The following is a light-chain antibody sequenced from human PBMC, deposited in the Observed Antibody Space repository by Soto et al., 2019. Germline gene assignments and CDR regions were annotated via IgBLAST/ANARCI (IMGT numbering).Light chain of an antibody. CDR3: QHYKA. V-gene: IGKV3-20*01. CDR2: GAS. J-gene: IGKJ4*01. Sequence: EIVLTQSPGTLSLSPGERATLSCRASQSVSSSYLAWYQQKPGQAPRLLIYGASSRATGIPDRFSGSGSGTDFTLTIRRLEPEDFAVYYCQHYKAFGGGTKVDIK. CDR1: QSVSSSY.